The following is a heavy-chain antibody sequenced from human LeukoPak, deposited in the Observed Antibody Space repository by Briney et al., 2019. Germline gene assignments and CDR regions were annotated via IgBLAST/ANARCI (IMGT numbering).Heavy chain of an antibody. CDR1: GGSFSGYY. Sequence: PSETLSLTCAVYGGSFSGYYWSWIRQPPGKGLEWIGEINHSGSTNYNPSLKSRVTISVDTSKNQFSLKLSSVTAADTAVYYCARVPPGGDHWYFDLWGRGTLVTVSS. D-gene: IGHD2-21*01. V-gene: IGHV4-34*01. CDR3: ARVPPGGDHWYFDL. J-gene: IGHJ2*01. CDR2: INHSGST.